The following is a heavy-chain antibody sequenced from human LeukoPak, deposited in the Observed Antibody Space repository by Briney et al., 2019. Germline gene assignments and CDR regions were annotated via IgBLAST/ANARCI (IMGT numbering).Heavy chain of an antibody. J-gene: IGHJ4*02. D-gene: IGHD3-22*01. CDR3: AKGPYDSSGYYFDY. V-gene: IGHV3-33*06. CDR2: IWHDGSSK. CDR1: GFIFSHYG. Sequence: GGSLRLSCAASGFIFSHYGMHWVRQAPGKGLEWVAVIWHDGSSKYYADSVKGRFTISRDNSENTVYLQMNSLRAEDTAVYYCAKGPYDSSGYYFDYWGQGTLVTVSS.